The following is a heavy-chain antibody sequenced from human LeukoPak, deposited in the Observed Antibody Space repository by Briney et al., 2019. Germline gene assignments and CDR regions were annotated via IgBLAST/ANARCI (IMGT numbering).Heavy chain of an antibody. Sequence: GGSLRLSCAASGFTFSDYYMSSIRQAPGKGLEWVSYISSSGSTIYYADSVKGRFTISRDNAKNSLYLQMNNLRVEDTAVYYCARDQPIGYNYGYPFDNWGQGTLVTVSS. J-gene: IGHJ4*02. CDR1: GFTFSDYY. V-gene: IGHV3-11*04. CDR2: ISSSGSTI. CDR3: ARDQPIGYNYGYPFDN. D-gene: IGHD5-18*01.